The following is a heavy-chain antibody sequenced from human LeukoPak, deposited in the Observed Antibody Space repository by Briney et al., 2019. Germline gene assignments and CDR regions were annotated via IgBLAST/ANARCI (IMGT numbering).Heavy chain of an antibody. V-gene: IGHV4-30-4*08. CDR3: ARVRGTVREALYFDY. Sequence: MASETLSLTCTVSGGSISSSSYYWGWIRQPPGKGLEWIGYIYYSGSTYYNPSLKSRVTISVDTSKNQFSLKLSSVTAADTAVYYCARVRGTVREALYFDYWGQGTLVTVSS. D-gene: IGHD4-4*01. CDR2: IYYSGST. J-gene: IGHJ4*02. CDR1: GGSISSSSYY.